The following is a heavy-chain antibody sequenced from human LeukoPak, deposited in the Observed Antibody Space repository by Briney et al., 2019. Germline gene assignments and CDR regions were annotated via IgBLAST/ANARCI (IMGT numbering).Heavy chain of an antibody. D-gene: IGHD6-19*01. CDR3: ARGAGWWSH. Sequence: PSETLSLTFTFSGCSINSYYWDWPPQPPRGGPEWIGYTTYSGGTNYNPSLKSRVTISVDTSKNHFSLKLSSVTAADTAVYYCARGAGWWSHWGQGTLVTVSS. V-gene: IGHV4-59*01. CDR2: TTYSGGT. J-gene: IGHJ4*02. CDR1: GCSINSYY.